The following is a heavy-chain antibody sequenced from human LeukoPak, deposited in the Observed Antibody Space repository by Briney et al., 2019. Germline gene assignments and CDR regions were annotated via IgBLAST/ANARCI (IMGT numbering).Heavy chain of an antibody. D-gene: IGHD4-17*01. Sequence: GSLRLSCAASGFTFSTYTMNWVRQAPGKGLEWLSYISTDSHIIYYADSVKGRFTISRDNSRNTLYLQMNSLRAEDTAIYYCAREVLDYEIPYWYFDLWGRGTLVTVSS. CDR1: GFTFSTYT. CDR3: AREVLDYEIPYWYFDL. V-gene: IGHV3-48*01. J-gene: IGHJ2*01. CDR2: ISTDSHII.